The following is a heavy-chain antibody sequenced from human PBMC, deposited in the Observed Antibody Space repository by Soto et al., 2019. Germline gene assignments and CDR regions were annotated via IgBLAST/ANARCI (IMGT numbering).Heavy chain of an antibody. D-gene: IGHD6-19*01. CDR3: ARGPQGSGWRGKWFDP. CDR2: ISAYNGNT. Sequence: QVQLVQSGAEVKKPGASVKVSCKASGYTFTNFGISWVRQAPGQGLEWMGWISAYNGNTNSAQKFQGRLTMTTDTSTSTAYMELRSLRSDDTAVYYCARGPQGSGWRGKWFDPWGQGTLVTVSS. CDR1: GYTFTNFG. V-gene: IGHV1-18*01. J-gene: IGHJ5*02.